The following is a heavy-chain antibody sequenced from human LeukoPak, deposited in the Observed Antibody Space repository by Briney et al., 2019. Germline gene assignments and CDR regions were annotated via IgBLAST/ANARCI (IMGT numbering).Heavy chain of an antibody. CDR2: INQSGST. V-gene: IGHV4-34*01. Sequence: PSETLSLTCAVYGGSFSDYFWSWIRQPPGKGLEWIGKINQSGSTNYNPSLKSRVTISLDTSKNHFSLNLSSVTAADTAVYFCARDSSSWNNFDYWGQGTLVTVSS. CDR3: ARDSSSWNNFDY. CDR1: GGSFSDYF. D-gene: IGHD6-13*01. J-gene: IGHJ4*02.